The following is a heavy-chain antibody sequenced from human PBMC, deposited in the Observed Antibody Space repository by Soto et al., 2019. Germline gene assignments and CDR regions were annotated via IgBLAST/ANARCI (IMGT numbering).Heavy chain of an antibody. CDR1: GGTFSSYA. V-gene: IGHV1-69*01. J-gene: IGHJ6*02. D-gene: IGHD2-2*01. Sequence: QVQLVQSGAEVKKPGSSVKVSCKASGGTFSSYAISWVRQAPGQGLEWMGGIIPISGTANYAQKFQGRVTITADESTSTAYMELSSLRSEDTAVYYCARSQGSSTSLEIYYYYDYGMDGWGQGTTVTVSS. CDR3: ARSQGSSTSLEIYYYYDYGMDG. CDR2: IIPISGTA.